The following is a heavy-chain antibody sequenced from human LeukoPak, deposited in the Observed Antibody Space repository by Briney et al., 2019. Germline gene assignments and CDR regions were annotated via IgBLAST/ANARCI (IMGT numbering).Heavy chain of an antibody. Sequence: ASVKLSCKASGYTFTTYYMHWVRQAPGQGLEWMGWISSYNGDTKYAQKVQGRVTVTTDTSTSTAYMELRSLSLDDTAVYYCARGDYGGGFDYWGQGTLVTVSS. CDR3: ARGDYGGGFDY. J-gene: IGHJ4*02. V-gene: IGHV1-18*04. CDR1: GYTFTTYY. D-gene: IGHD4-23*01. CDR2: ISSYNGDT.